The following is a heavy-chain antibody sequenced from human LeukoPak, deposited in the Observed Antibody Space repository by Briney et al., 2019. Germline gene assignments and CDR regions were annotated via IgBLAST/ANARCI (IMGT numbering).Heavy chain of an antibody. CDR2: ISAYNGNT. CDR3: ARVTRGPNAFDI. J-gene: IGHJ3*02. Sequence: ASVKVSCKASGYTFTSYGISWVRQAPGQGLERMGWISAYNGNTNYAQKLQGRVTMTTDTSTSTAYMELRSLRSDDTAVYYCARVTRGPNAFDIWGQGTMVTVSS. CDR1: GYTFTSYG. V-gene: IGHV1-18*01.